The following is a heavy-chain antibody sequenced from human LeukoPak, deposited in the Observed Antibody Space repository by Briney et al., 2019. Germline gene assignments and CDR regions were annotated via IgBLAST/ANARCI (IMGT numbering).Heavy chain of an antibody. V-gene: IGHV4-59*01. CDR2: IYYSGST. CDR3: ARETSQKGAHYMDV. D-gene: IGHD3-16*01. J-gene: IGHJ6*03. Sequence: PSETLSLTCTVSGGSISSYYWSWIRQPPGKGLEWIGYIYYSGSTNYNPSLKSRVTISVDTSKNQFSLKLSSVTTADTAVYYCARETSQKGAHYMDVWGKGTTVTISS. CDR1: GGSISSYY.